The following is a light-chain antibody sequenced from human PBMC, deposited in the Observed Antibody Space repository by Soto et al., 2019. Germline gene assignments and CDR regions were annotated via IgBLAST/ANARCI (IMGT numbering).Light chain of an antibody. CDR3: QRYNNWPLT. V-gene: IGKV3-15*01. CDR1: QGIVDT. Sequence: EVVMTQSPATLSVSPGDGATLSCRASQGIVDTLAWYQHKPGQTPRLLIYDTSTRATGVPARFSGSRSGTEFTLTINSLQSEDFAVYYCQRYNNWPLTFGGGTKVESK. J-gene: IGKJ4*01. CDR2: DTS.